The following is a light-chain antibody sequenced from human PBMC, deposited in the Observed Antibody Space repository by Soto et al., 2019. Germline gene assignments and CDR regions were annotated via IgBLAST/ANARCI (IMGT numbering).Light chain of an antibody. J-gene: IGKJ1*01. Sequence: DIQMTQSPSSLSASVGDRVTITCRASQNINNFLNWYQQQPGKAPDLLIYTASSLQSGVPSRFSGSGSGTDFTLTISSLQPEDFATYYCQQSFTTPRTFGQGTKVEIE. CDR3: QQSFTTPRT. V-gene: IGKV1-39*01. CDR1: QNINNF. CDR2: TAS.